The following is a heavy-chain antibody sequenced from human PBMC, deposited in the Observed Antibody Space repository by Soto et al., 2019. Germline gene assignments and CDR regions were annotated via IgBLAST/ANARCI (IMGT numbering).Heavy chain of an antibody. D-gene: IGHD6-19*01. V-gene: IGHV4-38-2*02. J-gene: IGHJ4*01. CDR2: IYHGGTT. Sequence: SETLSLTCTVSGYSISSGSYWGWIRQPPGKGPEWIASIYHGGTTFYNPSLKSRITISVDTSHNQFSLNLRSVTAADTAVYYCARDTVMVVAGSTFDYWGHGTLVTVSS. CDR1: GYSISSGSY. CDR3: ARDTVMVVAGSTFDY.